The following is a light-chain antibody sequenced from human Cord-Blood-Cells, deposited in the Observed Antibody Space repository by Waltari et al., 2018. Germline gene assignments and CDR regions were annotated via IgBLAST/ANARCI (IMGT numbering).Light chain of an antibody. J-gene: IGLJ3*02. V-gene: IGLV2-23*01. CDR3: CSYAGSSTV. Sequence: QSALTQPASVSGSPGQSITISCTGTSSDVGSYNLVSWYQQHPGKAPKLMIYECSKRPSGVSNRFSGSRSGNTASLTFSGLQAEDEADYYCCSYAGSSTVFGGGTKLTVL. CDR2: ECS. CDR1: SSDVGSYNL.